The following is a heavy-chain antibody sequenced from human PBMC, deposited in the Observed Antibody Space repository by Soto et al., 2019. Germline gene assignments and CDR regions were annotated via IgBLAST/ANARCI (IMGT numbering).Heavy chain of an antibody. CDR1: GGTFANFI. J-gene: IGHJ6*02. CDR2: IVPMFGTA. Sequence: QVQLVQSGAEVKEPGSSVKVSCKASGGTFANFIMNWVRQTPGQGLEWMGGIVPMFGTATYAEKFKGRVTISATESKSTAYMELTSLRSEDTAVYYCARNGTYSSSLSQYSGMDVWGQGTTVTVS. V-gene: IGHV1-69*01. D-gene: IGHD6-6*01. CDR3: ARNGTYSSSLSQYSGMDV.